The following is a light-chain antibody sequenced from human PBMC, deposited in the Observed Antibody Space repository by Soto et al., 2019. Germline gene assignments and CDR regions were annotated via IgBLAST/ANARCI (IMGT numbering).Light chain of an antibody. J-gene: IGLJ3*02. V-gene: IGLV2-14*03. CDR2: DVN. CDR1: SSDVGAYNW. CDR3: SSYTNTNSVV. Sequence: QSALTQPASVSGSPGQSITISCTGTSSDVGAYNWVAWYQQHPGKAPKLMICDVNNRPSGVSNRFSGSKSGNTASLTISGLQAEDEGDYYCSSYTNTNSVVCGGGTKVTVL.